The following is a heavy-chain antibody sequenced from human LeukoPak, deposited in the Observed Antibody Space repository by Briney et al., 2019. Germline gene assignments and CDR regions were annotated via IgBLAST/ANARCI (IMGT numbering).Heavy chain of an antibody. CDR3: AKDRDSRGRPNWFDP. CDR1: GFTFSSYA. D-gene: IGHD3-22*01. CDR2: ISGSGGST. J-gene: IGHJ5*02. V-gene: IGHV3-23*01. Sequence: GGPLRLSCAASGFTFSSYAMSWVRQAPGKGLEWVSAISGSGGSTYYADSVKGRFTISRDNSKNTLYLQMNSLRAEDTAVYYCAKDRDSRGRPNWFDPWGQGTLVTVSS.